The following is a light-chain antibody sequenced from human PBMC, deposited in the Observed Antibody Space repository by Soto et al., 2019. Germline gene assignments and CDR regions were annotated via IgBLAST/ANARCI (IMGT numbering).Light chain of an antibody. J-gene: IGKJ2*01. Sequence: EIVLTQSPATLSLSPGERATLSCRASQSVSSYLAWYQQKPGQAPRLLIFGASIRATGIPDRFTGSGSGTDFTLTINRLEPEDSALYYCQQYQHSPQTFGQGTKVELK. CDR1: QSVSSY. CDR2: GAS. CDR3: QQYQHSPQT. V-gene: IGKV3-20*01.